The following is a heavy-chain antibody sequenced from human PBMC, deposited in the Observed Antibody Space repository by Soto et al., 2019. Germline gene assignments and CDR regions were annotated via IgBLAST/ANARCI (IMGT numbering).Heavy chain of an antibody. Sequence: GASVKGLCKASGGTFSSYAISWVRQAPGQGLEWMGGIIPIFGTANYAQKFQGRVTITADESTSTAYMELSSLRSEDTAVYYCAREEVAVAGTAFDIWGQGTMVTVSS. D-gene: IGHD6-19*01. CDR3: AREEVAVAGTAFDI. J-gene: IGHJ3*02. CDR2: IIPIFGTA. CDR1: GGTFSSYA. V-gene: IGHV1-69*13.